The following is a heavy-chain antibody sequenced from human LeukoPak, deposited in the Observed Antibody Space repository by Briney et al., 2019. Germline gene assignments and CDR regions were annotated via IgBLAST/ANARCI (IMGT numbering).Heavy chain of an antibody. J-gene: IGHJ3*02. D-gene: IGHD1-26*01. CDR2: IIPILGIA. CDR3: ARGEQGIVGDHDAFDI. Sequence: SVKVSCKASGGTFSSYAISWVRQALGQGLEWMGRIIPILGIANYAQKFQGRVTITADKSTSTAYMELSSLRSEDTAVYYCARGEQGIVGDHDAFDIWGQGTMVTVSS. V-gene: IGHV1-69*04. CDR1: GGTFSSYA.